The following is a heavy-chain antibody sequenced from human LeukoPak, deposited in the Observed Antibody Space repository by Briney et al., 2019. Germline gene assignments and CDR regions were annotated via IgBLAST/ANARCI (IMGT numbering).Heavy chain of an antibody. V-gene: IGHV1-69*04. CDR1: GGTFGSYA. CDR3: AVYISGARGFYY. D-gene: IGHD5-18*01. CDR2: TLPILGIA. Sequence: ASVKLSCKASGGTFGSYAIRWGRQAPGQGPGWMGRTLPILGIANKAQKFQGRVTITADKYTSTAYMELSSLRSEDTAVYYCAVYISGARGFYYWGQGTLVTVS. J-gene: IGHJ4*02.